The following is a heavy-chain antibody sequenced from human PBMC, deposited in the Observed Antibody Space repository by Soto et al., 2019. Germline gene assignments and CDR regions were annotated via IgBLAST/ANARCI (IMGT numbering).Heavy chain of an antibody. D-gene: IGHD6-13*01. CDR3: ARATYSSNPPDY. CDR1: GGSTRTYY. V-gene: IGHV4-34*01. Sequence: QVQLQQWGAGLLKPSETLSLTCAVYGGSTRTYYWSWIRQTPGKGLEWIGEINHSGNTNYNPSLKSRVTISVDTSTNHFSLNLSFVTAADTAVYFCARATYSSNPPDYWGQGTLVTVSS. CDR2: INHSGNT. J-gene: IGHJ4*02.